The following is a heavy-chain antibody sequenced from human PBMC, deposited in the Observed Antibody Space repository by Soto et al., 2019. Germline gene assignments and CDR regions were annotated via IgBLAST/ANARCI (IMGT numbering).Heavy chain of an antibody. Sequence: SETLSLTCTVSGGSISSGGYYWSWIRQHPGKGLEWIGYIYYSGSTYYNPSLKSRVTISVDTSKNQFSLKLSSVTAADTALYYCARGNGSGSYMYYFDYWGQGTLVTVSS. V-gene: IGHV4-31*03. J-gene: IGHJ4*02. CDR2: IYYSGST. D-gene: IGHD3-10*01. CDR3: ARGNGSGSYMYYFDY. CDR1: GGSISSGGYY.